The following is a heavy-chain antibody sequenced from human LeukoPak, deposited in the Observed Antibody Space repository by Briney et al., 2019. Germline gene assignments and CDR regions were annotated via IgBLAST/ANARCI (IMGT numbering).Heavy chain of an antibody. CDR3: ARDGSGSYYNYYYYYMDV. V-gene: IGHV4-61*02. D-gene: IGHD1-26*01. CDR2: IYTSGST. CDR1: GGSISSGSYY. J-gene: IGHJ6*03. Sequence: SQTLSLTCTVSGGSISSGSYYWSWIRQPAGKGLEWIGRIYTSGSTNYNPSLKSRVTMSVDTSKNQFSLKLSSVTAADTAVYYCARDGSGSYYNYYYYYMDVWGKGTTVTISS.